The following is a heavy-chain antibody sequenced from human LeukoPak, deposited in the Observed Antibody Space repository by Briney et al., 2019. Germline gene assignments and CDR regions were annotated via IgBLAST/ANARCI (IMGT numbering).Heavy chain of an antibody. J-gene: IGHJ3*02. CDR1: GFTVSNNY. CDR2: IYSGGST. CDR3: ARGGIATAGIATFDI. D-gene: IGHD6-13*01. Sequence: PGGSLRPSCAASGFTVSNNYMSWVRQAPGKGLEWVSIIYSGGSTYYADSVKGRFTISRDNSRNAVYLQMNSLRADDTAVYYCARGGIATAGIATFDIWGQGTMVTVSS. V-gene: IGHV3-53*01.